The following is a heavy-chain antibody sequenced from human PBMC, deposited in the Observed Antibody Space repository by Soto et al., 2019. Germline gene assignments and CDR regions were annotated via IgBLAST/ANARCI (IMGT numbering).Heavy chain of an antibody. CDR3: ARAEATTYNDSGLDV. J-gene: IGHJ6*02. Sequence: VSCKTSGYTFTAYDIDWVRRAPGQGIEWMGWINANNGDTNYAQKFQTRVTMTTDKSTDTAYMDLRSLTTDDKAIYYCARAEATTYNDSGLDVWGQGTTVTVSS. V-gene: IGHV1-18*01. CDR1: GYTFTAYD. D-gene: IGHD3-16*01. CDR2: INANNGDT.